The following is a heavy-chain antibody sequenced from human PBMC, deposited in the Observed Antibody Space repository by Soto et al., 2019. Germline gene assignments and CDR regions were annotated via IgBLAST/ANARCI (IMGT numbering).Heavy chain of an antibody. D-gene: IGHD4-17*01. CDR1: GFSLSSSGMR. V-gene: IGHV2-70*04. CDR2: IDWDDDK. CDR3: VRHDSGGGIDH. J-gene: IGHJ4*02. Sequence: GSGPTLVNPTQTLTLTCTFSGFSLSSSGMRVSWIRQPPGKALEWLARIDWDDDKLYSTSLKTRLTISKDTSKNQVVLTMTNMDPVDTATYYCVRHDSGGGIDHWGQGTLVTVSS.